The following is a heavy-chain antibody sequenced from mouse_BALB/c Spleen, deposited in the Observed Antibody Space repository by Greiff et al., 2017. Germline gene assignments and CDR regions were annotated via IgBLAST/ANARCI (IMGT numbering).Heavy chain of an antibody. J-gene: IGHJ4*01. Sequence: EVMLVESGGGLVKPGGSLKLSCAASGFTFSDYYMYWVRQTPEKRLEWVATISDGGSYTYYPDSVKGRFTISRDNAKNNLYLQMRSLKSEDTAVYYGARYFYYRYDVDAMDYWGQGTSVTVSS. V-gene: IGHV5-4*02. CDR2: ISDGGSYT. D-gene: IGHD2-14*01. CDR1: GFTFSDYY. CDR3: ARYFYYRYDVDAMDY.